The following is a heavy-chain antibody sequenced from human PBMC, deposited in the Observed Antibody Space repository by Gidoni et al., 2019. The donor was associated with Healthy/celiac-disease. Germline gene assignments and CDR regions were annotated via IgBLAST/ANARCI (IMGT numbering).Heavy chain of an antibody. D-gene: IGHD5-12*01. J-gene: IGHJ4*02. Sequence: EVQLVDSGGGLVTPGGSLRLSCSASGFTFSSYSMNWVSQAPGKVLEWVSSISSSSSYIYYADSVKGRFTISRDNAKNSLYLQMNSLRAEDTAVYYCARDGQMATIDYWGQGTLVTVSS. CDR2: ISSSSSYI. CDR1: GFTFSSYS. V-gene: IGHV3-21*01. CDR3: ARDGQMATIDY.